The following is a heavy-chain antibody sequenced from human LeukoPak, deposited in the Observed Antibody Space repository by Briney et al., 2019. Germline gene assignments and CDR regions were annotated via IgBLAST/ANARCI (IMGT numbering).Heavy chain of an antibody. V-gene: IGHV4-38-2*02. CDR1: GYSISSGYY. Sequence: SETLSLTCTVSGYSISSGYYWGWIRQPPGKGLEWIRSIYHSGSTYYNPSLKSRVTISVDTSKNQFSLRLSSVTAADTAVYYCARDIVGLHYWGQGNLVTVSS. CDR2: IYHSGST. CDR3: ARDIVGLHY. J-gene: IGHJ4*02. D-gene: IGHD1-26*01.